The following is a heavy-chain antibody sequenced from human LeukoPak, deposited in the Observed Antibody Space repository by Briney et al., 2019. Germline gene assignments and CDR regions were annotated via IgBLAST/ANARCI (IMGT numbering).Heavy chain of an antibody. CDR3: ARVSRGYYDFWRWYHYYYMDV. V-gene: IGHV1-8*03. J-gene: IGHJ6*03. CDR2: MNPNSGNT. CDR1: GYTFTSYD. Sequence: ASVKVSCKASGYTFTSYDINWVRQATGQGLEWMGWMNPNSGNTGYAQKFQGRVTITRNTSISTAYMELSSLRSEDTAVYYCARVSRGYYDFWRWYHYYYMDVWGKGTTVTVSS. D-gene: IGHD3-3*01.